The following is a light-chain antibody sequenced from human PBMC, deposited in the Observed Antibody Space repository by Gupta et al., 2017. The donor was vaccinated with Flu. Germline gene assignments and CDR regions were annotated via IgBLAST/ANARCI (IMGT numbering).Light chain of an antibody. J-gene: IGLJ1*01. CDR3: CSYAGGMTSV. CDR1: SSDVGGYNF. Sequence: QSALTQPASVSGSPGQSITISCTGLSSDVGGYNFVSWYQQHPGKAPKLMIYEVTKRPSGVSNRFSGSKSGNTASLTISGPQAEDEADYYCCSYAGGMTSVFGTGTKVTVL. CDR2: EVT. V-gene: IGLV2-23*02.